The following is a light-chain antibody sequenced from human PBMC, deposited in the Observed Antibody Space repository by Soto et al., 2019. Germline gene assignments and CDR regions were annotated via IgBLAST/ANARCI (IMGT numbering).Light chain of an antibody. Sequence: EVGMTQSPATRSVFPGERVTFSCRASQSVSSSLAWYQQKPGQAPRLLIYSASTRTTGIPARLGGSGSGRELTLAISSLESEYFPVYYCQRYSNEYTVGQGTEL. V-gene: IGKV3-15*01. CDR2: SAS. CDR3: QRYSNEYT. CDR1: QSVSSS. J-gene: IGKJ2*01.